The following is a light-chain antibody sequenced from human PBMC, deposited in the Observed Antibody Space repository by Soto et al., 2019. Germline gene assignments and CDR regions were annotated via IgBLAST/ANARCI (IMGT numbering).Light chain of an antibody. Sequence: DIQMTQSPSTLSGSVGDRVTITYRAIHSISSWLAWYQQKPGKAPKLLIYKASTLKSGVPSRFSGSGSGTEFTLTISSLQPDDFAPYYCQHYNSYSEAFGQGTKVDI. CDR1: HSISSW. J-gene: IGKJ1*01. CDR3: QHYNSYSEA. CDR2: KAS. V-gene: IGKV1-5*03.